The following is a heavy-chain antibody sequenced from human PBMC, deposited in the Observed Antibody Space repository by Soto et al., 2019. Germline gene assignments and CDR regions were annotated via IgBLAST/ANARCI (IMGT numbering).Heavy chain of an antibody. J-gene: IGHJ4*02. CDR3: ARAREEATMGY. CDR1: GFTFSSYA. Sequence: QLVESGGVVVQPGRSLRLSCAASGFTFSSYAMHWVRQAPGQGLEWLAVISYDGSSKYYADSVKGRFTISRDNSKNTMYLQMHSLRSEDTALYYCARAREEATMGYWGQGTLVTVSS. D-gene: IGHD5-12*01. V-gene: IGHV3-30-3*01. CDR2: ISYDGSSK.